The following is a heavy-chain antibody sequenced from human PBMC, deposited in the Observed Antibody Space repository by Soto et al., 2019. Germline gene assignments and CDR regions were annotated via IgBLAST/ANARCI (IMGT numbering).Heavy chain of an antibody. CDR1: GGSISSGGYS. J-gene: IGHJ4*02. V-gene: IGHV4-30-2*01. CDR2: MYHSGST. D-gene: IGHD6-13*01. CDR3: ARPSLFSSSSREYYFDY. Sequence: PSETLSLTCAVSGGSISSGGYSWSWIRQPPGKGLEWIGYMYHSGSTYYNPSLKSRVTISIDRSKNQFSLKLSSVTAADTAVYYCARPSLFSSSSREYYFDYWGQGTLVTVS.